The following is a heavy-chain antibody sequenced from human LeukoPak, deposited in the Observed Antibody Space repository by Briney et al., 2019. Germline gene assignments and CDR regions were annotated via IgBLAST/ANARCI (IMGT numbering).Heavy chain of an antibody. V-gene: IGHV1-8*03. CDR2: MNPNSGNT. CDR3: ARVGATPYIYYYYYMDV. D-gene: IGHD1-26*01. J-gene: IGHJ6*03. CDR1: GYTFTSYD. Sequence: GASVKVSCKASGYTFTSYDINWVRQATGQGLEWMGWMNPNSGNTGYAQKSQGRVTITRNTSISTAYMELSSLRSEDTAVYYCARVGATPYIYYYYYMDVWGKGTRVTVSS.